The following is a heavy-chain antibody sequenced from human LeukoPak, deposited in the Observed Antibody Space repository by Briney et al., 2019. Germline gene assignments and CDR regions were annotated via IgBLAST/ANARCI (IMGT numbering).Heavy chain of an antibody. J-gene: IGHJ4*02. CDR3: ARDQAYCGGDCYFDF. V-gene: IGHV4-38-2*02. CDR2: IYHSGST. D-gene: IGHD2-21*02. CDR1: DYSISSAYY. Sequence: PSETPSLTCAVSDYSISSAYYWGWIRQPPGKGLEWIGSIYHSGSTDYNPSLKSRVTISVDTSKNQFSLKLRSVTAADTAVYYCARDQAYCGGDCYFDFWGQGTLVTVSS.